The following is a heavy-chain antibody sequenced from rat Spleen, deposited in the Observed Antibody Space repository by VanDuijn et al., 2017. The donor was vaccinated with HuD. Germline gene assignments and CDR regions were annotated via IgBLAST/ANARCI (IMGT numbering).Heavy chain of an antibody. D-gene: IGHD1-3*01. V-gene: IGHV5-31*01. CDR2: LSYDASAP. CDR1: GFTFDNYW. CDR3: ATDGSDY. Sequence: EVQLVESGGGLVQPGRSLKLSCVASGFTFDNYWMTWIRQTPGKGLEWVATLSYDASAPYYRDSVKGRFTISRDNAKTTLYLQMDSLRSEDTATYYCATDGSDYWGQGVMVTVSS. J-gene: IGHJ2*01.